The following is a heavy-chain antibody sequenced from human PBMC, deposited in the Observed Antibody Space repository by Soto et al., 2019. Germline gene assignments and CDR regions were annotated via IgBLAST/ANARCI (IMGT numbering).Heavy chain of an antibody. CDR1: GYTFTSYY. Sequence: EASVKVSCKASGYTFTSYYMHWVRQAPGQGLEWMGGIIPICGTANYAQKFQGRVTITADESTSTAYMELSSLRSEDTAVYYCARDVETMVRGVTYYYMDVWGKGTTVTVSS. J-gene: IGHJ6*03. D-gene: IGHD3-10*01. CDR3: ARDVETMVRGVTYYYMDV. CDR2: IIPICGTA. V-gene: IGHV1-69*13.